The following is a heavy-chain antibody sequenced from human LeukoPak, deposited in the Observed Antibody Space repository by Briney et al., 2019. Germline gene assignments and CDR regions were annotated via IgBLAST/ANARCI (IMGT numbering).Heavy chain of an antibody. Sequence: VKVSCKASGYTLTDYYMHWVRQAPGQGLEWMGRINPNSGGANYAQKFQGRVTMTRDTSISTVYMELSRLRSDDTAVYYCARVGYYESSGYYYHFDYWGQGTLVTVSS. CDR2: INPNSGGA. V-gene: IGHV1-2*06. CDR1: GYTLTDYY. J-gene: IGHJ4*02. D-gene: IGHD3-22*01. CDR3: ARVGYYESSGYYYHFDY.